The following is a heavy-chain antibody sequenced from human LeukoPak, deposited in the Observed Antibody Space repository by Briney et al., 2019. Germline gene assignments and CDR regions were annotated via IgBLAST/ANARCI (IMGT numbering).Heavy chain of an antibody. CDR3: AVGYCSSTSCYPNYYYYGMDV. J-gene: IGHJ6*02. V-gene: IGHV1-69*04. D-gene: IGHD2-2*01. Sequence: SVKVSCKASGGTFSSYAISWVRQAPGQGLEWMGMIIPILGIANYAQKFQGRVTITADKSTSTAYMELSSLRSEDTAVYYCAVGYCSSTSCYPNYYYYGMDVWGQGTTVTGSS. CDR2: IIPILGIA. CDR1: GGTFSSYA.